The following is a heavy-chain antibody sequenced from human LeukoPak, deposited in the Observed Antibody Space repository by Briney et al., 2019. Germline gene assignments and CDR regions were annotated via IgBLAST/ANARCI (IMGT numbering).Heavy chain of an antibody. V-gene: IGHV3-23*01. J-gene: IGHJ4*02. Sequence: GGSLRLSCAASGFTFSSYAMSWVRQAPGKGLEWVSAISGSGGSTYYADFVKGRFTISRDNSKNTLYLQMHSLIAEHAAVYYCAKSLADPLIAAAGGFDDWGQGTLVTVSS. D-gene: IGHD6-13*01. CDR2: ISGSGGST. CDR1: GFTFSSYA. CDR3: AKSLADPLIAAAGGFDD.